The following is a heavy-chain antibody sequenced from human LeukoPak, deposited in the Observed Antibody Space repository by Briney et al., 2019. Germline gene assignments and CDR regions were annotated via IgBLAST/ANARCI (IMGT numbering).Heavy chain of an antibody. V-gene: IGHV3-11*05. CDR1: GFTFSDYY. J-gene: IGHJ4*02. CDR2: ISSGSSFT. CDR3: AREGSPYSSSWYYFDY. Sequence: GGSLRLSCAASGFTFSDYYMSWIRQAPGKGLEWVSYISSGSSFTNYADSVKDRFTISRDNTKNSLYLQMNSLGAEDTAVYYCAREGSPYSSSWYYFDYWGQGTLVTVSS. D-gene: IGHD6-13*01.